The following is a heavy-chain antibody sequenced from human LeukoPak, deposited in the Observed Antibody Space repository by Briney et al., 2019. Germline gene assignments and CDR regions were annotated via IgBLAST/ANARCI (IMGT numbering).Heavy chain of an antibody. Sequence: GGSLRLSCSASGFTFSSYAMHWVRQAPGKGLEYVSAISSNGGSTYYADSVKGRFTISRDNSKNTLYLQMSSLRAEDTAVYYCARSSGHAFPDYWGQGTLVTVSS. D-gene: IGHD3-22*01. J-gene: IGHJ4*02. V-gene: IGHV3-64D*09. CDR3: ARSSGHAFPDY. CDR1: GFTFSSYA. CDR2: ISSNGGST.